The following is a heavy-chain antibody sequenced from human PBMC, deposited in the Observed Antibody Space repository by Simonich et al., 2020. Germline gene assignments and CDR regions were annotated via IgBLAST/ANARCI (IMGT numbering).Heavy chain of an antibody. CDR3: ASGWDWGFSHMSDY. V-gene: IGHV1-2*06. CDR1: GYTFTGYY. J-gene: IGHJ4*02. Sequence: QVQPVQSGAEVKKPGASVKVSCKASGYTFTGYYMHWVQQAPGQGLEGMRRNNPNSGGTNYAQKLQGRVTMTRDTSISTAYMELSRLRSDDTAVYYCASGWDWGFSHMSDYWGQGTLVTVSS. CDR2: NNPNSGGT. D-gene: IGHD7-27*01.